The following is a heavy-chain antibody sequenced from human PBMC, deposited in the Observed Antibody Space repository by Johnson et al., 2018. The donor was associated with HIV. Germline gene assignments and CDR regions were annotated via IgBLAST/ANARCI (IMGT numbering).Heavy chain of an antibody. CDR1: GFTFSNAW. CDR2: IKSKTDGGKT. CDR3: TTDGRIPVAHHDAFDV. D-gene: IGHD6-19*01. J-gene: IGHJ3*01. Sequence: VQLVESGGGLVKPGGSLRLSCAASGFTFSNAWMSWVRQAPGRGLEWVGRIKSKTDGGKTDYAAPVKGRFTISRDDSKNTLYLQMNSLKTEDTAVYYCTTDGRIPVAHHDAFDVWGQGTMVTVSS. V-gene: IGHV3-15*01.